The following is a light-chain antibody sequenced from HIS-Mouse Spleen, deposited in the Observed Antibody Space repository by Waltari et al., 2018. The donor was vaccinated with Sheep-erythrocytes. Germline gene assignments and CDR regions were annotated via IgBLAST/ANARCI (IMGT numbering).Light chain of an antibody. CDR3: QAWDSSTAWNVV. CDR2: QDS. Sequence: SYELTQSPSVSVSPGQPASITRSGDKLGDKSACVYQQKPGQSPVLVIYQDSKRPSGIPERFSGSNSGNTATLTISGTQAMDEADYYCQAWDSSTAWNVVFGGGTKLTVL. V-gene: IGLV3-1*01. CDR1: KLGDKS. J-gene: IGLJ2*01.